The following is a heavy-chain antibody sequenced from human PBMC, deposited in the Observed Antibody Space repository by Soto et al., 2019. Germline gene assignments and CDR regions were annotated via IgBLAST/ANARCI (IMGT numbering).Heavy chain of an antibody. CDR1: GFTFSNAW. J-gene: IGHJ4*02. V-gene: IGHV3-15*01. Sequence: GGSLRLSCAASGFTFSNAWMSWVRQAPGKGLEWVGRIKSKTDGGTTDYAAPVKGRFTISRDDSKNTLYLQMNSLKTEDTAVYYCRRGIVVVPAGIDYWGQGTLVTVSS. CDR3: RRGIVVVPAGIDY. CDR2: IKSKTDGGTT. D-gene: IGHD2-2*01.